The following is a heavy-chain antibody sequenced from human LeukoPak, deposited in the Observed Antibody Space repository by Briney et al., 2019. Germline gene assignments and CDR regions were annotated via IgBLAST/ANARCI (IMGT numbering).Heavy chain of an antibody. D-gene: IGHD3-10*01. CDR2: ISGSGGST. J-gene: IGHJ4*02. CDR1: GFTFSSYA. CDR3: AKAVWFGELFGPVDY. Sequence: GGSLRLSCAASGFTFSSYAMSWVRQAPGKGLEWVSAISGSGGSTYYADSVKGRFTISRDNSKNTLYLQMNSLRAEDAAVYYCAKAVWFGELFGPVDYWGQGTLVTVSS. V-gene: IGHV3-23*01.